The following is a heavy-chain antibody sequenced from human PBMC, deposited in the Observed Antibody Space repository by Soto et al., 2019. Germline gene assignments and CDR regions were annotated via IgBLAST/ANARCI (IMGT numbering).Heavy chain of an antibody. J-gene: IGHJ6*02. CDR1: GYTLAELS. D-gene: IGHD3-9*01. V-gene: IGHV1-24*01. Sequence: ASVKVSCKVPGYTLAELSMHWVRQAPGKGLEWMGGFDPEDGETIYAQKFQGRVTMTEDTSTDTAYMELSSLRSEDTAVYYCATTTGILTGYYRPPSYYYGMDVWGQGTTVTVSS. CDR3: ATTTGILTGYYRPPSYYYGMDV. CDR2: FDPEDGET.